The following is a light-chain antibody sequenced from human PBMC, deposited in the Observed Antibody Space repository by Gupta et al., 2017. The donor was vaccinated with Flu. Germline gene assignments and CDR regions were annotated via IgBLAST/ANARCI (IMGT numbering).Light chain of an antibody. V-gene: IGKV2-30*01. CDR3: RQGTHWPPFI. CDR1: QSLVYSDGNTY. CDR2: QVS. Sequence: DVVMTQSPLSLPVTLGQPASISCRSSQSLVYSDGNTYLNWFQQRPSQAPRRLIHQVSNRDAGVTDRFGGSGFGNDFPLKISRGEAEDVGVYYCRQGTHWPPFIFGQGTKMDIK. J-gene: IGKJ2*01.